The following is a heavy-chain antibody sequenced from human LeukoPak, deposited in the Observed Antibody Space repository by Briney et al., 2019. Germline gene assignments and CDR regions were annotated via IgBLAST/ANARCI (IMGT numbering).Heavy chain of an antibody. CDR3: AKEGDSTGYYDYFDY. Sequence: GGSLRLSCAASGFTFNSYAMTWVRQAPGKGLEWVSAISGGGVNTYYADSVKGRFTISRDNSKNTLYLQMNSLRAEDTAVYYCAKEGDSTGYYDYFDYWGQGTLVTVSS. CDR2: ISGGGVNT. J-gene: IGHJ4*02. D-gene: IGHD3-22*01. CDR1: GFTFNSYA. V-gene: IGHV3-23*01.